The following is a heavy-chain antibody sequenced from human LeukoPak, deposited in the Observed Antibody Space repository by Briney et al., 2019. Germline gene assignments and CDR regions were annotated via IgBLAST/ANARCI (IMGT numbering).Heavy chain of an antibody. CDR1: GFTFSSYS. D-gene: IGHD2-21*02. Sequence: GGSLRLSCAASGFTFSSYSMSWVRQAPGKGLEWVSLISGSGGQTYYADSVKGRFTISRDDSKNTLYLQMNSLRAEDTAVFYCAKESRHCGGDCFSLLDYWGQGTLVTVSS. CDR3: AKESRHCGGDCFSLLDY. J-gene: IGHJ4*02. V-gene: IGHV3-23*01. CDR2: ISGSGGQT.